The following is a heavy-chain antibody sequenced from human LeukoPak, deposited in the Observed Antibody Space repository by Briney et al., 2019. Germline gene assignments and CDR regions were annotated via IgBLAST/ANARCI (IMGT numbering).Heavy chain of an antibody. CDR3: ANSRNDYGDYFWFDP. CDR2: ISSSSSYI. D-gene: IGHD4-17*01. CDR1: GFTFSSYS. J-gene: IGHJ5*02. Sequence: PGGSLRLSCAASGFTFSSYSMNWVRQAPGKGLEWVSSISSSSSYIYYADSVKGRFTISRDNAKNSLYLQMNSLRAEDTVVYYCANSRNDYGDYFWFDPWGQGTLVTVSS. V-gene: IGHV3-21*04.